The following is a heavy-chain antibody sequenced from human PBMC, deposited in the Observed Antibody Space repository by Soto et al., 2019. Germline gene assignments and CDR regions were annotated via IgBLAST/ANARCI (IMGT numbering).Heavy chain of an antibody. Sequence: QPGGSLRLSCAASGFTFSSYSMNWVRQAPGKGLEWVSYISSSSSTIYYADSVKGRFTISRDNAKNSLYLQMNSLRDEDTAVYYCARPHARIAVAGTDYWGQGTLVTVSS. CDR1: GFTFSSYS. V-gene: IGHV3-48*02. J-gene: IGHJ4*02. CDR2: ISSSSSTI. D-gene: IGHD6-19*01. CDR3: ARPHARIAVAGTDY.